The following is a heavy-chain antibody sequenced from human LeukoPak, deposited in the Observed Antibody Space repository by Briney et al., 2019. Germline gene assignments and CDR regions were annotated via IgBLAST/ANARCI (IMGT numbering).Heavy chain of an antibody. CDR2: ISTTSDYI. CDR1: GFTFSGHS. J-gene: IGHJ4*02. V-gene: IGHV3-21*01. D-gene: IGHD6-13*01. Sequence: PGGSLRLSFAASGFTFSGHSLNRVRPAPRKGPEWGSSISTTSDYIHYADSLKGRVAISRDNAKNSLYLQMNSLRAEDTAVYYCARGGIYSQGFDYWGQGSLVTVSS. CDR3: ARGGIYSQGFDY.